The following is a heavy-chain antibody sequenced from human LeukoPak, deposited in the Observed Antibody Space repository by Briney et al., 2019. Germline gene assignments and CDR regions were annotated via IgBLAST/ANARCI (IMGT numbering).Heavy chain of an antibody. CDR2: IKQDGTEK. J-gene: IGHJ4*02. CDR1: GFSFTTYW. Sequence: GGSLRLSCAASGFSFTTYWMSWVRQAPGKGLEWVANIKQDGTEKSYVDSVKGRFTISRDNAKNSLYLQMNTLRVEDTAVYYCAKLAKYFYGSETYYFFEHWGQGTPVTASS. D-gene: IGHD3-10*01. V-gene: IGHV3-7*01. CDR3: AKLAKYFYGSETYYFFEH.